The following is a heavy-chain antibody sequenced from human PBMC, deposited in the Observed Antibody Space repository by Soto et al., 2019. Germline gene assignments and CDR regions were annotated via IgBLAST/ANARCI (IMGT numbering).Heavy chain of an antibody. CDR3: ARGGVVQYYYDSSGSPTYAFDI. D-gene: IGHD3-22*01. J-gene: IGHJ3*02. Sequence: QVQLVESGGGVVQPGRSLRLSCAASGFTFSSYAMHWVHQAPGKGLEWVAVISYDGSNKYYADSVKGRFTISRDNSKNTLYLQMNSLRAEDTAVYYCARGGVVQYYYDSSGSPTYAFDIWGQGTMVTVSS. V-gene: IGHV3-30-3*01. CDR1: GFTFSSYA. CDR2: ISYDGSNK.